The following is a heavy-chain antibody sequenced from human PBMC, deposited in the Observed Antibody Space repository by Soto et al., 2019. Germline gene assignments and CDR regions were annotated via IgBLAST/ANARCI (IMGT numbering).Heavy chain of an antibody. V-gene: IGHV1-18*01. Sequence: VQLVQSGPEVKKPGASVTVSCQASGYIFGDYGITWVRQAPGQRLEWMGWVSAYNRNTNYARKFEDRVTMSTDTSTNTDYMEFRSLTADDSAISFCARERQWETLPYWGQGNQVMVSP. CDR3: ARERQWETLPY. CDR2: VSAYNRNT. D-gene: IGHD1-26*01. CDR1: GYIFGDYG. J-gene: IGHJ4*02.